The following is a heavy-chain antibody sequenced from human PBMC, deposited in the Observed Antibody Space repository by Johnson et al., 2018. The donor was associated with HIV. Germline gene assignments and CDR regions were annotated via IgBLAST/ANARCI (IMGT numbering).Heavy chain of an antibody. CDR3: ASRIAAADDAFDI. J-gene: IGHJ3*02. CDR1: GFTFSTYA. D-gene: IGHD6-25*01. V-gene: IGHV3-30*04. CDR2: ISYDGSNK. Sequence: QVQLVESGGGVVQPGRSLRLSCAASGFTFSTYAMHWVRQAPGKGLEWVAVISYDGSNKYYADSVKGRFTISRDNSKNTLYLQMNSLRAEDTAMYYCASRIAAADDAFDIWGHGTMVTVSS.